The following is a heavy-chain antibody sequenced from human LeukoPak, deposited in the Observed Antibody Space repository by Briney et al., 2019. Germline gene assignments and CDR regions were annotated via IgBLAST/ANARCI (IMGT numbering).Heavy chain of an antibody. V-gene: IGHV3-30*02. J-gene: IGHJ3*02. D-gene: IGHD5-18*01. CDR3: ARARSSYGYGDAFDI. Sequence: GGSLRLSCAASGFTFSSYGMHWVRQAPGKGLEWVAFIRYDGSNKYYADSVKGRFTISRDNSKNTLYLQMNSLRAEDTAVYYCARARSSYGYGDAFDIWGQGTMVTVSS. CDR1: GFTFSSYG. CDR2: IRYDGSNK.